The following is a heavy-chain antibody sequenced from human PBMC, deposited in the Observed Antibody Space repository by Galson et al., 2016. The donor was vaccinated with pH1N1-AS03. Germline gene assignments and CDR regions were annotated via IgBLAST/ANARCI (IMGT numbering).Heavy chain of an antibody. CDR2: IKPDGGDK. J-gene: IGHJ3*02. Sequence: SLRLSCAASGFTFSTYCMSWVRQAPGKGLEWVANIKPDGGDKYYADSVKGRFTVSRDNAMNSLYLQMNSLRAEDTALYYCARSRSPDYYDSSTYRPDAFDIWGQGTMVTISS. D-gene: IGHD3-22*01. CDR3: ARSRSPDYYDSSTYRPDAFDI. CDR1: GFTFSTYC. V-gene: IGHV3-7*01.